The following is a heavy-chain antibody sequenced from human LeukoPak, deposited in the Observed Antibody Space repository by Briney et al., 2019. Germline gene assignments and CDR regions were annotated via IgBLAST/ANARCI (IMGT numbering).Heavy chain of an antibody. CDR3: ATLGLVVPAASFDH. V-gene: IGHV4-59*01. CDR2: ISYTGST. D-gene: IGHD2-2*01. J-gene: IGHJ4*02. CDR1: AGSISSYY. Sequence: SETLSLTCTVAAGSISSYYWSWIRQPPGKGLEWIGYISYTGSTNYNPSLKSRVTISINTSNNQFSLKLSSVTAADTAVYYCATLGLVVPAASFDHWGQGTLVTVSS.